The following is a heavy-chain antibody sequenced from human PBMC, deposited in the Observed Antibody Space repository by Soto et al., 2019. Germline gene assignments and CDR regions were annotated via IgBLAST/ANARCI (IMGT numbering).Heavy chain of an antibody. Sequence: SETLSLTCTASGDSISRSSYYWGWIRQPPGRGLEWVGTLFSGSTYSSPSLKSRVTISLDTSKNQFTLNLSSVAAADTAIYYCATTRGIAVGGSFDNWGQGTLVTVSS. D-gene: IGHD6-19*01. CDR3: ATTRGIAVGGSFDN. V-gene: IGHV4-39*01. CDR2: LFSGST. J-gene: IGHJ5*02. CDR1: GDSISRSSYY.